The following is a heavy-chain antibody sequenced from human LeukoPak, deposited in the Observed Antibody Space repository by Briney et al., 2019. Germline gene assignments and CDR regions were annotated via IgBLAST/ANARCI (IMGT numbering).Heavy chain of an antibody. D-gene: IGHD6-19*01. J-gene: IGHJ4*02. CDR3: ARGISSGWYYFDY. CDR2: ISGSGGST. V-gene: IGHV3-23*01. CDR1: GFTFSSYA. Sequence: PGGSLRLSCAASGFTFSSYAMSWVRRAPGKGLEWVSAISGSGGSTYYADSVKGRFTISRDNSKNTLYLQMNSLRAEDTAVYYCARGISSGWYYFDYWGQGTLLTVSS.